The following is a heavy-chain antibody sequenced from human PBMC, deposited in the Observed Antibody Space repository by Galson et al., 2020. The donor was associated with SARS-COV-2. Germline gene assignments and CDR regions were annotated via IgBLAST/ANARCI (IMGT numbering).Heavy chain of an antibody. D-gene: IGHD1-26*01. CDR1: GFTFSSYG. CDR3: ARDYSGSPFDP. J-gene: IGHJ5*02. V-gene: IGHV3-33*01. CDR2: IWYDGSNK. Sequence: GGSLRLSCAASGFTFSSYGMHWVRQAPGKGLEWVAVIWYDGSNKYYADSVKGQFTISRDNSKNTLYLQMNSLRAEDTAVYYCARDYSGSPFDPWGQGTLVTVSS.